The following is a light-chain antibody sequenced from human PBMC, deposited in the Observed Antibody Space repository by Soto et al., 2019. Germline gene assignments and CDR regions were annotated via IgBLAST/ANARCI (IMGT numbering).Light chain of an antibody. Sequence: EIVMTQSPATLSVSPGERATLSCRASQSVSSNLAWYQQKPGQAPRLLIYGASTRATGIPARFSGSGSGTEFTITISSLQSEDFAVYYCQQYNNWPFTFGPGTKVYIK. CDR2: GAS. J-gene: IGKJ3*01. V-gene: IGKV3-15*01. CDR3: QQYNNWPFT. CDR1: QSVSSN.